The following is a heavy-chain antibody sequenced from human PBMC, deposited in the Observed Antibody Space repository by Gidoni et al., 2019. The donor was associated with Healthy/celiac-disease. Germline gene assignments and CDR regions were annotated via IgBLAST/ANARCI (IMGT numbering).Heavy chain of an antibody. J-gene: IGHJ5*02. CDR2: IYPGDSDT. CDR3: ARLGKAAAVPGKNWFDP. Sequence: EVQLVQSGAEVQKPGESLKISCKGSGYSFTRYWIGWVRQMPGKGLEWMGIIYPGDSDTRYSPSFQGQVTISADKSISTAYLQWSSLKASDTAMYYCARLGKAAAVPGKNWFDPWGQGTLVTVSS. D-gene: IGHD6-13*01. V-gene: IGHV5-51*01. CDR1: GYSFTRYW.